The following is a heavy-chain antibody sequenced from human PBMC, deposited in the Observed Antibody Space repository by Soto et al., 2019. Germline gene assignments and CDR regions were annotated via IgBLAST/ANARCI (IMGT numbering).Heavy chain of an antibody. J-gene: IGHJ5*02. CDR3: AKGTTEFQNNWFDP. Sequence: GGSLRLSCAASGFTFSSYAMGWVRQAPGKGLEWVSGISWNSGSIGYADSVKGRFTISRDNAKNSLYLQMNSLRAEDTALYYCAKGTTEFQNNWFDPWGQGTLVTVSS. V-gene: IGHV3-9*01. CDR1: GFTFSSYA. D-gene: IGHD3-10*01. CDR2: ISWNSGSI.